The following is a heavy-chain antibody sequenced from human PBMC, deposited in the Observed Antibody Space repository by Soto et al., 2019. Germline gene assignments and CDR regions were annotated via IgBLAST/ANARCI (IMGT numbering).Heavy chain of an antibody. Sequence: SETLSLTCTVSGGSISSYYWSWIRQPPGKGLEWIGYIYFSGGTNYNPSLKSRVTISVDTSKNQFSLKLSSVTAADTAVHYCARGRITMIAGDAFDIWGQGTMVTVSS. J-gene: IGHJ3*02. CDR3: ARGRITMIAGDAFDI. D-gene: IGHD3-22*01. CDR1: GGSISSYY. CDR2: IYFSGGT. V-gene: IGHV4-59*01.